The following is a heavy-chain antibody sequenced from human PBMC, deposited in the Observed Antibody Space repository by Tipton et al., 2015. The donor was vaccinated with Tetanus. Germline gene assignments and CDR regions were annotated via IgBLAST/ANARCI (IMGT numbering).Heavy chain of an antibody. Sequence: TLSLTCSVSGASVTSGYYYWSWIRQPPGKGLEWIGFIFYNGSTYFNPSLKSRVAISVDTSKIQFSLRLASVTAADTAVYYCARARSASTGLEKGFDPWGQGPLVSVSS. V-gene: IGHV4-61*01. CDR3: ARARSASTGLEKGFDP. CDR1: GASVTSGYYY. J-gene: IGHJ5*02. D-gene: IGHD3-9*01. CDR2: IFYNGST.